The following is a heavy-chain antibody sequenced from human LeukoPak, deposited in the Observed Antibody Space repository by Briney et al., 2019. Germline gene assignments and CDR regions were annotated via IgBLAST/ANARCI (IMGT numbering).Heavy chain of an antibody. V-gene: IGHV4-34*01. CDR3: ARKGEWYQKLYYYSGMDV. CDR1: GGSFSGYY. CDR2: INHSGST. Sequence: SETLSLTCAVYGGSFSGYYWSWIRQPPGKGLEWIGEINHSGSTNYNPSLKSRVTISVDTSKNQFSLKLSSVTAADTAVYYCARKGEWYQKLYYYSGMDVWGQGTTVTVSS. J-gene: IGHJ6*02. D-gene: IGHD2-2*01.